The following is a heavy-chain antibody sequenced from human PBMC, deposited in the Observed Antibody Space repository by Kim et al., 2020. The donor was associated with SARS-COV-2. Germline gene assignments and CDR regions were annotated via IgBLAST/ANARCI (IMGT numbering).Heavy chain of an antibody. Sequence: SQTLSLTCAISGDSVSSNSAAWNWIRQSPSRGLEWLGRTYYRSKWYNDYAVSVKSRITINPDTSKNQFSLQLNSVTPEDTAVYYCARGHAVRYFDLPRFDYYYYGMDVWGQGTTVTVSS. J-gene: IGHJ6*02. CDR3: ARGHAVRYFDLPRFDYYYYGMDV. V-gene: IGHV6-1*01. D-gene: IGHD3-9*01. CDR2: TYYRSKWYN. CDR1: GDSVSSNSAA.